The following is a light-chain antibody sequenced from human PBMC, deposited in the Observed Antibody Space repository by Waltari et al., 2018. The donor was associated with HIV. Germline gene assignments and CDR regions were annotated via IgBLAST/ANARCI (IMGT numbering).Light chain of an antibody. CDR1: QSISSH. CDR2: AAS. Sequence: DIQMTQSPSSLSASLGDRVTITCRASQSISSHLHWYQQKPGEAPKVLIYAASSLRSDVPSRFSGSGSGTEFTLTISSLQLEDFATYFCQQSYSSPNNFGQGT. J-gene: IGKJ2*01. CDR3: QQSYSSPNN. V-gene: IGKV1-39*01.